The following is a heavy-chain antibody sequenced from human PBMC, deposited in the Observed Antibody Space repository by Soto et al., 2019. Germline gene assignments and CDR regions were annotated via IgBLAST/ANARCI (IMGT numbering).Heavy chain of an antibody. CDR2: ISSSSSYI. D-gene: IGHD6-13*01. Sequence: PGGSLRLSCAASGFTFSSYSMNWVRQAPGKGLEWVSSISSSSSYIYYADSVKGRFTISRDNTKNTLYLQMNSLRAEDTAVYYCAKAGFSSSWSPTYFDYWGQGTLVTVSS. V-gene: IGHV3-21*04. J-gene: IGHJ4*02. CDR3: AKAGFSSSWSPTYFDY. CDR1: GFTFSSYS.